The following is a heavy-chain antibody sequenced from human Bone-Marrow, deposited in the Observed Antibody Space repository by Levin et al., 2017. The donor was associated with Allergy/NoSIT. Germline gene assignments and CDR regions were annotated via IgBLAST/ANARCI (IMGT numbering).Heavy chain of an antibody. D-gene: IGHD2-15*01. J-gene: IGHJ4*02. Sequence: GGSLRLSCVASGFTFSNYWMGWVRQTPGKGLEWVANIKTDGTEKYYVDSVKGRFTISRDNAESSLYLQMNSLRAEDTAVYYCTRHVRRGSPPAGWGQGTVVTVSS. CDR3: TRHVRRGSPPAG. CDR2: IKTDGTEK. V-gene: IGHV3-7*01. CDR1: GFTFSNYW.